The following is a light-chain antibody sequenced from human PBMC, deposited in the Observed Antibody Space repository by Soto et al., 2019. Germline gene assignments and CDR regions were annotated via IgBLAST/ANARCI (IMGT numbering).Light chain of an antibody. Sequence: IQMTQFPFSLSASVGDTVSIICPSSQDVGRWLSWYQQKPGKAPKILIFATSTLHSGVPSRFSRSGSGTDFTLTITSLQSEELATYDCQQARSFPVTFGQGTQLEIK. CDR2: ATS. CDR3: QQARSFPVT. CDR1: QDVGRW. V-gene: IGKV1D-12*01. J-gene: IGKJ5*01.